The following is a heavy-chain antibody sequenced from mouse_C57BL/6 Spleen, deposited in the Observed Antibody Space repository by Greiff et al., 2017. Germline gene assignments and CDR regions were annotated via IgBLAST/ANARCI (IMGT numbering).Heavy chain of an antibody. J-gene: IGHJ4*01. CDR3: ASSLYDGYAMDY. CDR1: GYTFTSYW. CDR2: IHPNSGST. Sequence: QVQLQQPGAELVKPGASVKLSCKASGYTFTSYWMHWVKQRPGQGLEWIGMIHPNSGSTNYNEKFKSKATLTVDKSSSTAYMQLSSLTSEDSAVYYCASSLYDGYAMDYWGQGTSVTVSS. D-gene: IGHD2-3*01. V-gene: IGHV1-64*01.